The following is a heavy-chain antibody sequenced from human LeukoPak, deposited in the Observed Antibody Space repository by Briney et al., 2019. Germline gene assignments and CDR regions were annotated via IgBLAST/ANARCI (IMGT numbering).Heavy chain of an antibody. V-gene: IGHV3-23*01. D-gene: IGHD4-17*01. CDR1: GFTFSSYW. J-gene: IGHJ4*02. Sequence: GGSLRLSCAASGFTFSSYWMSWVRQAPGMGLEWVSSIGSSGDITYYADSVKGRFTISRDNSKNTLYLQMNSLRAEDTAVYYCARDIDNGDYVVYWGQGTLVTVSS. CDR2: IGSSGDIT. CDR3: ARDIDNGDYVVY.